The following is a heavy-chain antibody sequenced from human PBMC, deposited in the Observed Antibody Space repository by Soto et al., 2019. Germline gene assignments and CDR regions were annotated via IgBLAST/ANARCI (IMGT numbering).Heavy chain of an antibody. CDR1: VFGFDSYA. D-gene: IGHD3-10*01. J-gene: IGHJ4*02. Sequence: QTGGSLRLACVGSVFGFDSYAMSWVRQAPGKGLEWVSGIGSSGGAIVYADSVRGRFTISRDNSRNALYLHMNSLRAGDTAVYYCAKALWFGESSHYFDYWGQGTLVTVSS. V-gene: IGHV3-23*01. CDR3: AKALWFGESSHYFDY. CDR2: IGSSGGAI.